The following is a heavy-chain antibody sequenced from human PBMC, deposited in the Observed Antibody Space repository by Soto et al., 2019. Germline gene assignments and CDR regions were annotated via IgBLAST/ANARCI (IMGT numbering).Heavy chain of an antibody. CDR2: TSYDGNNK. D-gene: IGHD3-16*01. CDR1: GFRFKRFV. CDR3: ARWGTTGGFDL. V-gene: IGHV3-30*19. J-gene: IGHJ4*02. Sequence: QVQLVESGGGVVQPGTSLRLSCAASGFRFKRFVMHWVRQAPGKGLEWVAFTSYDGNNKDYGDSVKGRFTVSRDNSQNTLHLQLDFLRPEDTALDYCARWGTTGGFDLWGQGTLVSVSS.